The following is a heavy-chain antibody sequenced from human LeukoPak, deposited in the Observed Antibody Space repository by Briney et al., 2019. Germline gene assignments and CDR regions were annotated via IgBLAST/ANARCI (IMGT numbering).Heavy chain of an antibody. J-gene: IGHJ4*02. V-gene: IGHV3-23*01. CDR2: ISDSGGST. CDR1: GFTFSRHA. CDR3: AKGGLGNDYIDY. D-gene: IGHD3-16*01. Sequence: PGGSLRLSCAASGFTFSRHAMSWVRQAPGKGLEWVSAISDSGGSTYYADSAKGRFTISRDNSKNTLYLQMNSLRAEDTAVYYCAKGGLGNDYIDYWGQGTLVTVSS.